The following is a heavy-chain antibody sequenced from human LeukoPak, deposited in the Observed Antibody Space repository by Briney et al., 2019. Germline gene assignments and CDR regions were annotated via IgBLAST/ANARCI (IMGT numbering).Heavy chain of an antibody. CDR3: ARQAAGVVY. CDR2: ITSNGGST. J-gene: IGHJ4*02. CDR1: GFTFSTYA. Sequence: PGGSLRLSCAASGFTFSTYAMHWVRQAPGKGLQYVSGITSNGGSTYYANSVKGRFTISRDNSKNTLYLQMGSLRAEDMAVYYCARQAAGVVYWGQGALVTVSS. V-gene: IGHV3-64*01. D-gene: IGHD6-13*01.